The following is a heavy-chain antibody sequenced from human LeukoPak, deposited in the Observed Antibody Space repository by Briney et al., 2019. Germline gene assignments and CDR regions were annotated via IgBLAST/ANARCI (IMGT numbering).Heavy chain of an antibody. J-gene: IGHJ3*02. CDR3: ARGFSVAFDI. Sequence: ASVKVSCKASGYTFTSYDIYWVRQATGQGVEWMGWMNPNSGNTGYTQKFQGRVTMTRNTHISTAYMELSSLRSEDTAVYYCARGFSVAFDIWGQGTMVTVSS. CDR1: GYTFTSYD. V-gene: IGHV1-8*01. CDR2: MNPNSGNT. D-gene: IGHD2/OR15-2a*01.